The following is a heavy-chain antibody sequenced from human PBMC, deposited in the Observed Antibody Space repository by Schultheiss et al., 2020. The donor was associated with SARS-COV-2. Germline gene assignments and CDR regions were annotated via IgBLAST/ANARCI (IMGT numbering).Heavy chain of an antibody. V-gene: IGHV4-30-2*01. CDR3: ARGDYYDWGYFDY. J-gene: IGHJ4*02. D-gene: IGHD3-10*01. CDR1: GGSISSGDYY. CDR2: INHSGST. Sequence: SCTVSGGSISSGDYYWSWIRQPPGKGLEWIGEINHSGSTNYNPSLQSRVTISVDRSKNQFSLRLSSVTAADTAAYYCARGDYYDWGYFDYWGQGTLVTVSS.